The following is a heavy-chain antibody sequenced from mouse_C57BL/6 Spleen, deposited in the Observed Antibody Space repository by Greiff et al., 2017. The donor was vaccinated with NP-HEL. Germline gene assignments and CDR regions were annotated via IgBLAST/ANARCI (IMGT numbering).Heavy chain of an antibody. CDR1: GYTFTSYW. Sequence: VQLQQPGAELVMPGASVKLSCKASGYTFTSYWMHWVKQRPGQGLEWIGEIDPSDSYTNYNQKFKGKSTLTVDKSSSTAYMQLSSLTSEDSAVYYCARLNYYGSRMYFDVWGTGTTVTVSS. CDR3: ARLNYYGSRMYFDV. V-gene: IGHV1-69*01. J-gene: IGHJ1*03. D-gene: IGHD1-1*01. CDR2: IDPSDSYT.